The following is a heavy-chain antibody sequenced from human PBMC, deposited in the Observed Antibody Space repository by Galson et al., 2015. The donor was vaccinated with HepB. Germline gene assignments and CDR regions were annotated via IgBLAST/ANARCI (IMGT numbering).Heavy chain of an antibody. J-gene: IGHJ4*02. CDR2: IVVGSGNT. D-gene: IGHD5-18*01. V-gene: IGHV1-58*01. Sequence: SVKVSCKASGFTFTSSAVQWVRQARGQRLEWIGWIVVGSGNTNYAQKFQERVTITRDMSTSTAYMELSSLRSEDTAVYYCAADPVFHGYGYYFDYWGQGTLVTVSS. CDR1: GFTFTSSA. CDR3: AADPVFHGYGYYFDY.